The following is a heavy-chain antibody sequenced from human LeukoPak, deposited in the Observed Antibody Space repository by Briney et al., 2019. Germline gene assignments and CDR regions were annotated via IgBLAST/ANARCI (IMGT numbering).Heavy chain of an antibody. CDR3: ARNPPKQGFWFDP. CDR1: GGSISSGGYY. CDR2: IYYSGST. Sequence: PSQTLSLTCTVSGGSISSGGYYWSWIRQHPGKGLEWIGYIYYSGSTDYNPSLKSRVTISVDRSKNQFSLKLSSVTAADTAVYYCARNPPKQGFWFDPWGQGTLVTVSS. V-gene: IGHV4-31*03. D-gene: IGHD6-13*01. J-gene: IGHJ5*02.